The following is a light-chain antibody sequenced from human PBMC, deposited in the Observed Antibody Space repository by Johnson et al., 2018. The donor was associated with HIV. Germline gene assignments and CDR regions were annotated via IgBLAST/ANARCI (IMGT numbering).Light chain of an antibody. CDR3: GTWDSSLSIYV. V-gene: IGLV1-51*01. CDR1: SSNIGNNY. J-gene: IGLJ1*01. CDR2: DNN. Sequence: QSVLTQPPSVSAAPGQKVTISCSGSSSNIGNNYVSWYQQLPRTAPKLLIYDNNKRPSGIPDRFSGSKSCTSATLGITGLQTGDEADYYCGTWDSSLSIYVFGTGTKVTVL.